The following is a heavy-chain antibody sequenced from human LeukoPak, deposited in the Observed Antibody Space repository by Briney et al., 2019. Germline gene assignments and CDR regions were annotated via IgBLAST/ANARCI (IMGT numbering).Heavy chain of an antibody. CDR2: ISGSGSST. J-gene: IGHJ4*02. Sequence: GGSLRLSCAASGFTFSSYAMSWVRQAPGKGLEWVSAISGSGSSTYYADSVKGRFTISRDNSKNTLYLQMNSLRAEDTAVYYCAKGSDDSSGYYFFDYWGQGTLVTVSS. D-gene: IGHD3-22*01. CDR1: GFTFSSYA. V-gene: IGHV3-23*01. CDR3: AKGSDDSSGYYFFDY.